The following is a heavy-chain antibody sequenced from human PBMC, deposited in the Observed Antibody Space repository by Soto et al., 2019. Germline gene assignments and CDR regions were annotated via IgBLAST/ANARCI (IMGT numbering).Heavy chain of an antibody. V-gene: IGHV1-18*01. CDR2: ISAYNGNT. Sequence: QVQLVQSGAEVKKPGASVKVSCKASGYTFTSFGISWVRQAPGQGLEWMGWISAYNGNTNYPENLQGRVTMTTDTSTRTAYMELRCLRSDDTAVYYFARDHRRGTDAFDIWGQGTMVTVSS. CDR3: ARDHRRGTDAFDI. J-gene: IGHJ3*02. CDR1: GYTFTSFG. D-gene: IGHD1-26*01.